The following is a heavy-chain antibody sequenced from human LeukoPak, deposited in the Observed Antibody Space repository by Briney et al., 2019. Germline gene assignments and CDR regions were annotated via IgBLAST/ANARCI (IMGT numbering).Heavy chain of an antibody. CDR3: AREPVRAAAAGYYYYMDV. V-gene: IGHV3-30*01. D-gene: IGHD6-13*01. J-gene: IGHJ6*03. CDR1: GFTFSSYA. CDR2: ISYDGSNK. Sequence: GGSLRLSCAASGFTFSSYAMHWVRQAPGKGLEWVAVISYDGSNKYYADSVKGRFTISRDNSKNTLYLQMNSLRAEDTAVYYCAREPVRAAAAGYYYYMDVWVKGTTVTDSS.